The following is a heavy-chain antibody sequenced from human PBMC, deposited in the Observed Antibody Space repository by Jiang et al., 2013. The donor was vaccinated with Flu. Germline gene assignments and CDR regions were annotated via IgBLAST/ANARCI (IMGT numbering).Heavy chain of an antibody. CDR2: IYWDDDK. Sequence: KPTQTLTLTCTFSGFSLSTSGVGVGWIRQPPGKALEWLALIYWDDDKRYSPSLKSRLTITKDTSKNQVVLTMTNMDPVDTATYYCAHLVFSDITMVRGESAGRENWFDPLGPGNPWVTVSS. CDR1: GFSLSTSGVG. V-gene: IGHV2-5*02. CDR3: AHLVFSDITMVRGESAGRENWFDP. J-gene: IGHJ5*02. D-gene: IGHD3-10*01.